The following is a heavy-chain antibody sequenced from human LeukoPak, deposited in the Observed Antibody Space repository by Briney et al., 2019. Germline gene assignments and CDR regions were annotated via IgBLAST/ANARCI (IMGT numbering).Heavy chain of an antibody. J-gene: IGHJ3*02. CDR3: ARRTEYRRDAFDI. D-gene: IGHD6-6*01. Sequence: SETLSPTCTVSGGSISSSSYYWGWIRQPPGKGLEWIGSIYYSGSTYYNPSLKSRVTISVDTSKNQFSLKLSSVTAADTAVYYCARRTEYRRDAFDIWGQGTMVTVSS. CDR2: IYYSGST. V-gene: IGHV4-39*01. CDR1: GGSISSSSYY.